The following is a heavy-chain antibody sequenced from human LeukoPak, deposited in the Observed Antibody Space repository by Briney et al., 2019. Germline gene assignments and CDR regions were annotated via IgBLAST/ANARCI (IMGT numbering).Heavy chain of an antibody. CDR3: ARDPAGFDI. V-gene: IGHV4-59*01. Sequence: PSETLSLTCTDSGGSISSYYWSWIRQPPGKGLEWIGHIYYSGSTNYNPSLKSRVTISVDTSKNQFSLKLSSVTAADTAVYYCARDPAGFDIWGQGTMVTVPS. CDR2: IYYSGST. J-gene: IGHJ3*02. CDR1: GGSISSYY.